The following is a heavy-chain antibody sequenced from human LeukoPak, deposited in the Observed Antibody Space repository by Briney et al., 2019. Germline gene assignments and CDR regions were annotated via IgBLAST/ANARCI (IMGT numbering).Heavy chain of an antibody. CDR3: ARASSGWGFY. Sequence: ASETLSLTCAVYGGSFSGYYWSWIRQPPGKGLEWIGEINHSGSTNYNPSLKSRVTISVDTSKNQFSLKLSSVSAADTAVYYCARASSGWGFYWGQGTLVTVSS. CDR2: INHSGST. J-gene: IGHJ4*02. D-gene: IGHD6-19*01. V-gene: IGHV4-34*01. CDR1: GGSFSGYY.